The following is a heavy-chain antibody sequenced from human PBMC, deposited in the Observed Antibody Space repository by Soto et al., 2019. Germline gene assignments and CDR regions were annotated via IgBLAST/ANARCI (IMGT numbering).Heavy chain of an antibody. CDR1: GFTFSSYE. J-gene: IGHJ4*02. Sequence: GGLLLPCSAYGFTFSSYEMNWVRQAPGKGLEWVSYISSSGSTIYYADSVKGRFTISRDNAKNSLYLQMNSLRAEDTAVYYCARESYYDSRLRWGQGTLVTVYS. D-gene: IGHD3-22*01. V-gene: IGHV3-48*03. CDR3: ARESYYDSRLR. CDR2: ISSSGSTI.